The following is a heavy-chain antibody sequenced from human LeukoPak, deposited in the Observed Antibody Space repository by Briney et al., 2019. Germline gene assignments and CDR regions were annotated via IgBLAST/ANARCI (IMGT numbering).Heavy chain of an antibody. CDR2: IRYDGSNK. D-gene: IGHD2-15*01. CDR1: GFTFSSYG. J-gene: IGHJ4*02. CDR3: ARGHCSGGSCYLFDY. Sequence: GGSLRLSCAASGFTFSSYGMHWVRQAPGKGLEWVAFIRYDGSNKYYADSVKGRFTISRDNSKNTLYLQMNSLRSDDTAVYYCARGHCSGGSCYLFDYWGQGTLVTVSS. V-gene: IGHV3-30*02.